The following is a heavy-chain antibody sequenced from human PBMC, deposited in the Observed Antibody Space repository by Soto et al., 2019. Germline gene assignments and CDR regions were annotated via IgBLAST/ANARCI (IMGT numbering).Heavy chain of an antibody. V-gene: IGHV1-46*01. D-gene: IGHD1-1*01. CDR1: GYTFTTYY. CDR3: ARELGTTGTTPDNWFDP. J-gene: IGHJ5*02. CDR2: INFSGGGT. Sequence: QVQLVQSGAEVKKPGASVKVSCKASGYTFTTYYMHWVRQAPGQGLEWMGIINFSGGGTSYAQKFQGRVTMTRDTSTSTVYMELSSLRSEDTAMYYCARELGTTGTTPDNWFDPWGQGTLVTVSS.